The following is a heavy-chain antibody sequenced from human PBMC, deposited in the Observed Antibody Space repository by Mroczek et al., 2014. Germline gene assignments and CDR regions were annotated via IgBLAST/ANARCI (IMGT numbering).Heavy chain of an antibody. CDR2: ISSSSSTI. CDR3: ARENPDCSGGSCYPMFDY. V-gene: IGHV3-48*01. CDR1: GFTFSSYS. J-gene: IGHJ4*02. D-gene: IGHD2-15*01. Sequence: ESGGGLVQPGGSLRLSCAASGFTFSSYSMNWVRQAPGKGLEWVSYISSSSSTIYYADSVKGRFTISRDNAKNSLYLQMNSLRAEDTAVYYCARENPDCSGGSCYPMFDYWGQGTLVTVS.